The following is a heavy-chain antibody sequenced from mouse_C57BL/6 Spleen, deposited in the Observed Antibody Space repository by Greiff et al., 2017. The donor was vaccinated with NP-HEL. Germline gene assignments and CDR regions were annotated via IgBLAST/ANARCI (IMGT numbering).Heavy chain of an antibody. Sequence: QVQLKESGPELVKPGASVKISCKASGYAFSSSWMNWVKQRPGKGLEWIGRIYPGDGDTNYNGKFKGKATLTVDKSSSTAYMQLSSLTSEDSAVYFCARSGGNLYFDYWGQGTTLTVSS. V-gene: IGHV1-82*01. CDR2: IYPGDGDT. CDR3: ARSGGNLYFDY. J-gene: IGHJ2*01. CDR1: GYAFSSSW. D-gene: IGHD2-1*01.